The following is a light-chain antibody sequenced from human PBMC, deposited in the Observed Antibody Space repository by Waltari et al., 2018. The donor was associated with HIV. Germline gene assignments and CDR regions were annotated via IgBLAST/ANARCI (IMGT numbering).Light chain of an antibody. CDR1: SSDVGIYNL. J-gene: IGLJ2*01. CDR3: CSYAVSFVV. Sequence: QSALTQPASVSGSPGQSITISCTGTSSDVGIYNLVPWYQQYPGKAPKLMIYEGSKRPAGVSNRFSGSKSGNTASLTISGLQTEDEADYYCCSYAVSFVVFGGGTKLTVL. CDR2: EGS. V-gene: IGLV2-23*01.